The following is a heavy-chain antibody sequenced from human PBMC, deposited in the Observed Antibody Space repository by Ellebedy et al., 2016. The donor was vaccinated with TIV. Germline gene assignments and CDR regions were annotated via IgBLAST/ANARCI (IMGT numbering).Heavy chain of an antibody. J-gene: IGHJ4*02. CDR1: GYSFTSYW. CDR3: AITPRIVDVAFDY. D-gene: IGHD2-15*01. CDR2: IYPGDSDT. V-gene: IGHV5-51*01. Sequence: GESLKISCTVSGYSFTSYWIGWVRQMPGKGLEWMGIIYPGDSDTRYSPSFQGQVTISADKSISTAYLQWSSLKASDTAMYYCAITPRIVDVAFDYWGQGTLVTVSS.